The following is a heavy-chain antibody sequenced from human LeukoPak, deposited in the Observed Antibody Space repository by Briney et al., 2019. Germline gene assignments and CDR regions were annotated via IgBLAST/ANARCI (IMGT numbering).Heavy chain of an antibody. D-gene: IGHD3-22*01. V-gene: IGHV4-39*07. CDR3: ARDLGHGYYDSRVNWFDP. CDR1: GGSISSSSYY. CDR2: IYYSGST. J-gene: IGHJ5*02. Sequence: SETLSLTCTVSGGSISSSSYYWGWIRQPPGKGLEWIGSIYYSGSTYYNPSLKSRVTISVDTSKNQFSLKLNSVTPEDTAVYYCARDLGHGYYDSRVNWFDPWGQGTLVTVSS.